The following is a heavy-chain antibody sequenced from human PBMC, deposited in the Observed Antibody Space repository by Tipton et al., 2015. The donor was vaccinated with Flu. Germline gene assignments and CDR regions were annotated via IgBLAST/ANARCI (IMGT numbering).Heavy chain of an antibody. J-gene: IGHJ4*02. V-gene: IGHV4-4*07. D-gene: IGHD3-10*01. CDR2: VYASGST. CDR3: ARGSGSGTYVIFYF. CDR1: GGSTSSFY. Sequence: TLSLTCTVSGGSTSSFYWSWIRQPAGKGLEWIGRVYASGSTKYNPSLKSRVTMPVDTSKNEFSLKLSSVTAADTAVYYCARGSGSGTYVIFYFWGQGTLVTVSS.